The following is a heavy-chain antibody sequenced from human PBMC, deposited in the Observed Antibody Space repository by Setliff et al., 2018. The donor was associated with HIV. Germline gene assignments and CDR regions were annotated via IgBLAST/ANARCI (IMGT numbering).Heavy chain of an antibody. CDR1: GFTFSNSA. D-gene: IGHD6-25*01. CDR2: VATNGGST. J-gene: IGHJ4*02. CDR3: VQGGLSSGWGSF. V-gene: IGHV3-23*01. Sequence: PGESLKISCAASGFTFSNSAMSWVRQAPGKGLEWVSSVATNGGSTYYAASVQGRFTISSDNSNNEVYLQMNSLRAEDTAVYYCVQGGLSSGWGSFWGQGTLVTVSS.